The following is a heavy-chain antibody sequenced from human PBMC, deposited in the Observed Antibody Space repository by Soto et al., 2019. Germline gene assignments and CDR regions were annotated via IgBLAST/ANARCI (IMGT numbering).Heavy chain of an antibody. V-gene: IGHV5-51*01. CDR2: IHPRDSDT. CDR1: GYYFSDYW. Sequence: GESLKISCQGSGYYFSDYWIGWVRQMPGRGLEWMGIIHPRDSDTKYSPSFQGHVTFSVDTSISTAFLYWNSPKASDTAMYYCARQESSGYYRLDYWGQGTLVTVSS. D-gene: IGHD3-22*01. J-gene: IGHJ4*02. CDR3: ARQESSGYYRLDY.